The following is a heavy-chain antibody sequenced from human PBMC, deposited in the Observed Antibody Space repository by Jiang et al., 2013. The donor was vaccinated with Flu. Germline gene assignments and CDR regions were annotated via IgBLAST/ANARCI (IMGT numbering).Heavy chain of an antibody. V-gene: IGHV4-59*01. CDR3: ARGQVGATTLFDY. CDR1: GGSITSWY. J-gene: IGHJ4*02. D-gene: IGHD1-26*01. Sequence: LLKPSETLSLTCTVSGGSITSWYWNWIRQPPGKGLEWIGYIYYSGGTNYNPSFKSRVTISVDTSKNQFSLKLSSVTAADTAVYYCARGQVGATTLFDYWGQGTLVTVSS. CDR2: IYYSGGT.